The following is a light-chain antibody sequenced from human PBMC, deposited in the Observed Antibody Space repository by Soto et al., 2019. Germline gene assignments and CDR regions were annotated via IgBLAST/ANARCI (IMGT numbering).Light chain of an antibody. CDR2: GAS. CDR1: QSVSTN. Sequence: EIVMTQCPATLSVSPGERATLSCSASQSVSTNLACYHHKPCQDPRLLIYGASTRATGIPARFSASGSGTEFALTISSLQSEDFAVYYCQQYNNWPPKQYTFGQGTKLEIK. J-gene: IGKJ2*01. V-gene: IGKV3-15*01. CDR3: QQYNNWPPKQYT.